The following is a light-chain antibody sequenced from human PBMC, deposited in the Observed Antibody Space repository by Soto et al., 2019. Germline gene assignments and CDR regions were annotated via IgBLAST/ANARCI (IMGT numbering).Light chain of an antibody. V-gene: IGLV2-14*01. CDR1: SSDVGGYNY. J-gene: IGLJ1*01. Sequence: QSALTQPASASGSPGQSITISCTGTSSDVGGYNYVSWYQQHPGKAPKLMIYEVNNRPSGVSNRFSGSKSGSTASLTISGLQAEDEADYYCSSYTSSSTLGVFGTGTKVTVL. CDR2: EVN. CDR3: SSYTSSSTLGV.